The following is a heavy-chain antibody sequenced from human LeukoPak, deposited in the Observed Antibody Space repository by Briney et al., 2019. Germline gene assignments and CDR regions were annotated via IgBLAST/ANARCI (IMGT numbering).Heavy chain of an antibody. J-gene: IGHJ3*02. V-gene: IGHV4-34*01. CDR2: INHSGST. CDR1: GGSFSGYY. Sequence: SETLSLTCAIYGGSFSGYYWSWIRQPPGKGLEWIGEINHSGSTNYNPSLKSRVTISVDTSKNQFSLKLSSVTAADTAVYYCARYGSGWGNAFDIWGQGTMVTVSS. D-gene: IGHD6-19*01. CDR3: ARYGSGWGNAFDI.